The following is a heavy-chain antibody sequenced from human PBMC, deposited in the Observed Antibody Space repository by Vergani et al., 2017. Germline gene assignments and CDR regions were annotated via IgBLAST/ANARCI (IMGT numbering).Heavy chain of an antibody. CDR2: IYSGGST. D-gene: IGHD6-13*01. V-gene: IGHV3-53*05. CDR1: GFTVSSNY. J-gene: IGHJ2*01. Sequence: EVQLVETGGGLIQPGGSLRLSCAASGFTVSSNYMSWVRQAPGKGLEWVSVIYSGGSTYYADSVKGRFTIYRDNAKNSLYLQMNSLRAEDTALYYCVKDIAASGNYWYFDLWGRGTLVTVSS. CDR3: VKDIAASGNYWYFDL.